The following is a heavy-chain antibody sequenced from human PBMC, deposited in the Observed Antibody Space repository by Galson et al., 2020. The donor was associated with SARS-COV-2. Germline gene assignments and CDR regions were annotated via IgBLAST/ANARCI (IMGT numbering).Heavy chain of an antibody. CDR3: ARDESKLQLARPTYRFDY. CDR1: GFTFSTYW. CDR2: IKEDGSDK. D-gene: IGHD2-2*01. Sequence: TGGSLRLTCAASGFTFSTYWMTWVRQAPGKGLQWVGNIKEDGSDKINVDSVKGRFTISRDNAKASVYLQMNSLRDEDTAVYYCARDESKLQLARPTYRFDYWGQGTLVAVSS. J-gene: IGHJ4*02. V-gene: IGHV3-7*05.